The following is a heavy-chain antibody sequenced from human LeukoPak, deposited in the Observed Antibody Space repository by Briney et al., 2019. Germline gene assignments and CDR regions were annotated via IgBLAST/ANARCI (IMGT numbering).Heavy chain of an antibody. V-gene: IGHV3-30-3*01. J-gene: IGHJ4*02. Sequence: GKSLRLSCAASGFTFSGYPIHWVRQAPGKGLEWVAVISYDGSNKYYADSVKGRFTISRDNSKNTLYLQMNSLRAEDTAVYYCARDTGYSSGLDYWGQGTLVTVSS. D-gene: IGHD6-19*01. CDR1: GFTFSGYP. CDR2: ISYDGSNK. CDR3: ARDTGYSSGLDY.